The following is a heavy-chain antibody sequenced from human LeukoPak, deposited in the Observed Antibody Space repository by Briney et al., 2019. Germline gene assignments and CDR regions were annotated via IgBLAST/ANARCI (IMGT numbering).Heavy chain of an antibody. CDR1: GLTLKIYP. CDR3: AREGVQTTVDSFDI. J-gene: IGHJ3*02. Sequence: PGGTLRLSCAASGLTLKIYPMHWVRHAPGMGPEWLSVISHDGCDKNNAAPVKHRRITSRDNSKNTIYLQFNSLRPEDTAMYYCAREGVQTTVDSFDIWGLGTMVIVSS. CDR2: ISHDGCDK. D-gene: IGHD4-17*01. V-gene: IGHV3-30*04.